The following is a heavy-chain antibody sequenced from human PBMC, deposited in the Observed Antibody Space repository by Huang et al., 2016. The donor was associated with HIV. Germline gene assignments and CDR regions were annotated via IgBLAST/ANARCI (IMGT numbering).Heavy chain of an antibody. D-gene: IGHD2-15*01. CDR3: ATLPPVNYGRSGGRVRDY. Sequence: QVQLVQSGAEVKKPGASVKVSCKASGYTFSNYDINWVRQAPGQGREWMGWRNPNSGNTGYARKFQGRVTMTRSTSISTAYMELSRLRFEDTAVYYCATLPPVNYGRSGGRVRDYWGQGSLVTVSS. V-gene: IGHV1-8*01. J-gene: IGHJ4*02. CDR2: RNPNSGNT. CDR1: GYTFSNYD.